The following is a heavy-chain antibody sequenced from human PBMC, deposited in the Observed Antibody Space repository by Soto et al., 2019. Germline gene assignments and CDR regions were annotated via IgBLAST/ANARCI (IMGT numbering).Heavy chain of an antibody. D-gene: IGHD1-26*01. CDR2: IIPIFGTA. J-gene: IGHJ4*02. CDR3: ARDGGRHSGGIDY. V-gene: IGHV1-69*01. Sequence: QVQLVQSGAEVKKPGSSVKVSCKASGGTFSSYSINWVRQAPGQGLEWMGEIIPIFGTANYAQKFQGRVTMTADESTSTAYMALSSLRSDDTAVYYCARDGGRHSGGIDYWGQGTLVTVSS. CDR1: GGTFSSYS.